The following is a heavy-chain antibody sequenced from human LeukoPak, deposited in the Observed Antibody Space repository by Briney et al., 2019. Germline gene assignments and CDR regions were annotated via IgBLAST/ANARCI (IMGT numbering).Heavy chain of an antibody. Sequence: NPSETLSLTCAVYDGSFSGYYWSWIRQPPGKGLEWIGEINHSGSTNYNPSLKSRVTISVDTSKNQFSLKLSSVTAADTAVYYCARYRHDFWSGRNWFDPWGQGTLVTVSS. CDR3: ARYRHDFWSGRNWFDP. V-gene: IGHV4-34*01. CDR1: DGSFSGYY. CDR2: INHSGST. D-gene: IGHD3-3*01. J-gene: IGHJ5*02.